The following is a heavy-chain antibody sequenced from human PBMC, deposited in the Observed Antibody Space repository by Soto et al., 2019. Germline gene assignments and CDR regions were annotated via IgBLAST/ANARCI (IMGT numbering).Heavy chain of an antibody. Sequence: QVQLVQSGAEVKKPGASVKVSCKASGYTFTSHDINWVRQATGQGLEWMGWMNPNSGNTGYAQKFQGRVTMTRNTSISTAYMELSSLRSEDTAVYYCARVAVAGTPNWFDPWGQGTLVTVSS. J-gene: IGHJ5*02. CDR1: GYTFTSHD. CDR3: ARVAVAGTPNWFDP. CDR2: MNPNSGNT. V-gene: IGHV1-8*01. D-gene: IGHD6-19*01.